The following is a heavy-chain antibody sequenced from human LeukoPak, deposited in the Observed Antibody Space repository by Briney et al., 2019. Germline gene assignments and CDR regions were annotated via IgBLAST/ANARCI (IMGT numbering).Heavy chain of an antibody. CDR3: ARDGYYGSGSYYNPVLALFDY. CDR1: GFTFSSYA. J-gene: IGHJ4*02. CDR2: ISYDGSNK. V-gene: IGHV3-30-3*01. D-gene: IGHD3-10*01. Sequence: PGRSLRLSCAASGFTFSSYAMHWVRQAPGKGLEWVAVISYDGSNKYYADSVKGRFTISRDNAKISLYLQMNSLRAEDTAVYYCARDGYYGSGSYYNPVLALFDYWGQGTLVTVSS.